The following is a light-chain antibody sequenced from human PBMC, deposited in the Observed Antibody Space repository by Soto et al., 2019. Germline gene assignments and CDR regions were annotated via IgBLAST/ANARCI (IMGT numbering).Light chain of an antibody. CDR3: QQYGSSGT. V-gene: IGKV3-15*01. CDR2: GAS. CDR1: QSVSTN. J-gene: IGKJ1*01. Sequence: EIVMTQSPATLSVSPGASATLSFRASQSVSTNLAWYQQKPGQVPRVLISGASTRATEIPARFSGSGSGTDFTLTISGLEPEDFAVYYCQQYGSSGTFGQGTKVDVK.